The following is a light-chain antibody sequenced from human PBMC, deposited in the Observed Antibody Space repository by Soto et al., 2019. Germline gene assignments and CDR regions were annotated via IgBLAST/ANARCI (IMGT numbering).Light chain of an antibody. CDR1: QRISSY. J-gene: IGKJ4*01. CDR3: QQSYSTPPGLT. CDR2: AAS. Sequence: DIPMTQSPSSLSASVGDRVTITCRASQRISSYLNWYQQKPGKAPKLLIYAASSLQSGVPSRFSGSGSGTDFTLTISSLQPEDFATYYCQQSYSTPPGLTFGGGTKVEIK. V-gene: IGKV1-39*01.